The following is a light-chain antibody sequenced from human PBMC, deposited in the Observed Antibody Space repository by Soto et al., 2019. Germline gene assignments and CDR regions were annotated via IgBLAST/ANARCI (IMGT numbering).Light chain of an antibody. V-gene: IGKV3-15*01. Sequence: EIVMTQAPVALSVSPGESAALSCRASQSVGRNFAWYQQRPGQAPRVLVYGTSTRATGVPARFSGSGSGTDFTLTISSLQSEDFAVDYLQQYNKWPYTCGQGTRLEIK. CDR2: GTS. CDR3: QQYNKWPYT. J-gene: IGKJ2*01. CDR1: QSVGRN.